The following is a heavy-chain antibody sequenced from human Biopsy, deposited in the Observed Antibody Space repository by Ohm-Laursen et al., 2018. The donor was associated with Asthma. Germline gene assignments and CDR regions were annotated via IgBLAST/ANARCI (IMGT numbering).Heavy chain of an antibody. V-gene: IGHV1-46*01. CDR2: INPPTGDT. CDR3: ARGYSGSDRIVYYYSGLEA. Sequence: ASVKVSCKASGYTFTSYYIHWVRQAPGQGLEWVGIINPPTGDTRYAQKFLGRVTVTRDTSTSTVYMELSSLRSEDTAVYYCARGYSGSDRIVYYYSGLEAWGQGTTVTVSS. J-gene: IGHJ6*02. D-gene: IGHD5-12*01. CDR1: GYTFTSYY.